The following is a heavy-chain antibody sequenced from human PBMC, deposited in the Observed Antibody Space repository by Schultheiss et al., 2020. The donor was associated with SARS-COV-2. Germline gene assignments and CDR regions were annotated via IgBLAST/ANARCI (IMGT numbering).Heavy chain of an antibody. CDR1: GFTFSNAW. Sequence: GGSLRLSCAASGFTFSNAWMSWVRQAPGKGLEWVGRIKSKTDGGTTDYAAPVKGRFTISRDNSKNTLYLQMNSLRAEDTAVYYCAREDLRRDYYGSGSPFDYWGEGTLVTVS. V-gene: IGHV3-15*01. D-gene: IGHD3-10*01. CDR3: AREDLRRDYYGSGSPFDY. J-gene: IGHJ4*02. CDR2: IKSKTDGGTT.